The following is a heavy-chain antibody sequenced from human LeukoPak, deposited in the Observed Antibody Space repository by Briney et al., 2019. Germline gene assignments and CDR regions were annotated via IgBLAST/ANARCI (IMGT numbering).Heavy chain of an antibody. D-gene: IGHD1-26*01. CDR3: ARCFSGSYCEVPGYYFDY. Sequence: PGGSLRLSCAASGFTFDDYGMSWVRQAPGKGLEWVSGINWNGGSTGYADSVKGRFTISRDNAKNSLYLQMNSLRAEDTALYYCARCFSGSYCEVPGYYFDYWGQGTLVTVSS. CDR2: INWNGGST. CDR1: GFTFDDYG. V-gene: IGHV3-20*04. J-gene: IGHJ4*02.